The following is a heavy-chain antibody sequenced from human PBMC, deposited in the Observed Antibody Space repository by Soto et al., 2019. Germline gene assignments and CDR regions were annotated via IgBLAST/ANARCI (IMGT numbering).Heavy chain of an antibody. D-gene: IGHD4-4*01. Sequence: EVQLVESGGGLVQPGGSLRVSCEASGFIFSRYEMHWVRQAPGKGLEWVSYISSSGSKMNYADSVKGRFTVSRDNAKNSLNLDENSLRAEDTAVYYCARRYSKYLPLDYWGQGTLVTVSS. CDR3: ARRYSKYLPLDY. V-gene: IGHV3-48*03. CDR2: ISSSGSKM. CDR1: GFIFSRYE. J-gene: IGHJ4*02.